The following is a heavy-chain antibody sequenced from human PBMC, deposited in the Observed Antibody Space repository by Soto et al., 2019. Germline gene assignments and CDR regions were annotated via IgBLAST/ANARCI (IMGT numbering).Heavy chain of an antibody. CDR1: GFTFSSYW. Sequence: EVQLVKSGGGLVHPGGSLRLSCAASGFTFSSYWIHWIRQAPGKGLVWVSRINRDGSTTSYADSVKGRFTISRDNAKNTVYLQMSSLRAEDTAVYYCARVAYGVWGLFDSCGQGTLVTVSS. V-gene: IGHV3-74*01. CDR3: ARVAYGVWGLFDS. J-gene: IGHJ4*02. D-gene: IGHD4-17*01. CDR2: INRDGSTT.